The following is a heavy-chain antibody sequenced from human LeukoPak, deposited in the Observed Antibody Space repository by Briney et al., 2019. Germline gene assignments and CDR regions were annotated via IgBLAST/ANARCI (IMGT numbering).Heavy chain of an antibody. D-gene: IGHD2-21*02. V-gene: IGHV4-59*01. J-gene: IGHJ3*02. CDR1: GGSISSYY. CDR3: AREGLLCGGDCYRDAFDI. Sequence: KSSETLSLTCTVSGGSISSYYWSWIRQPPGKGLEWIGYIYYSGSTNYNPSLKSRVTISVDTSKNQFSLKLSSVTAADTAVYYCAREGLLCGGDCYRDAFDIWGQGTMVTVSS. CDR2: IYYSGST.